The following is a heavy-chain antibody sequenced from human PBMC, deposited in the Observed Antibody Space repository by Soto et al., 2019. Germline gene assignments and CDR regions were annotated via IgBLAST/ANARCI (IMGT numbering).Heavy chain of an antibody. D-gene: IGHD3-16*01. V-gene: IGHV1-2*04. J-gene: IGHJ4*02. CDR1: GYTVAGYY. Sequence: GASVKVSCTASGYTVAGYYMHWVRQAPGQGLEWMGWINPNSGGTNYAQKFQGWVTMTRDTSISTAYMELSRLRSDDTALYYCARGIIGGYPNEIRDYWGQGTLVTVSS. CDR2: INPNSGGT. CDR3: ARGIIGGYPNEIRDY.